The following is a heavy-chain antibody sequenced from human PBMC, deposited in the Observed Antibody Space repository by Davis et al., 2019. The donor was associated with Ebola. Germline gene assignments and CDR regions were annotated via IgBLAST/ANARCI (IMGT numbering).Heavy chain of an antibody. J-gene: IGHJ4*02. CDR2: ISSSSSYI. V-gene: IGHV3-21*04. CDR1: CFSFSSYA. Sequence: GESLNISCASSCFSFSSYAMHWVRQAPGKGLEWVSSISSSSSYIYYADSVKGRFTISRDNSKNTLYLQMNSLRAEDTAVYYCAKMGIAVAGTPLDYWGQGTLVTVSS. CDR3: AKMGIAVAGTPLDY. D-gene: IGHD6-19*01.